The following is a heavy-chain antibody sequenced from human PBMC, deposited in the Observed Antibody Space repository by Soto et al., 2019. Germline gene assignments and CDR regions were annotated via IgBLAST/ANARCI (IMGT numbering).Heavy chain of an antibody. CDR2: INHSGRT. V-gene: IGHV4-34*01. Sequence: QVQLQQWGAGLLKPSETLSLTCAVYGGSFSGYYWSWIRQPPGKGLEWIGEINHSGRTNYNPSLKSRVTISVDTSKHQFSLKLSSVTAADTAVYYCARGSLVLMVWQQLYYFDYWGQGTLVTVSS. D-gene: IGHD6-13*01. J-gene: IGHJ4*02. CDR3: ARGSLVLMVWQQLYYFDY. CDR1: GGSFSGYY.